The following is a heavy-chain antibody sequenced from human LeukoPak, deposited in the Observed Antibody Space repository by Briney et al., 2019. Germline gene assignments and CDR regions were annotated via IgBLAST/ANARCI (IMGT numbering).Heavy chain of an antibody. CDR3: VGSGYYQWYFDY. J-gene: IGHJ4*02. D-gene: IGHD3-22*01. CDR1: GGSISDNRYY. Sequence: SETLSLTCTVSGGSISDNRYYWGWIRQPPGKGLEWIGSTSYGGTTYYNPSLKSRVTISVDTSKNQFSLKLSSVTAADTAVYYCVGSGYYQWYFDYWGQGTLVTVSS. CDR2: TSYGGTT. V-gene: IGHV4-39*01.